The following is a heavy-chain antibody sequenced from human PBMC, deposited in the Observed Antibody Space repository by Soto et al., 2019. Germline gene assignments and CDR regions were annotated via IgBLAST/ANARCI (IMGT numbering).Heavy chain of an antibody. J-gene: IGHJ6*02. D-gene: IGHD3-3*01. CDR1: GGSISSNIYY. CDR2: IYYVVNT. V-gene: IGHV4-39*07. CDR3: ARWGGYYNYYYYYGMDV. Sequence: SETLSLTCTVSGGSISSNIYYWGWIRQPPGKGLEWIGTIYYVVNTNYNPSLKSRVTISVDTSKNQFSLKLSSVTAADTAVYYCARWGGYYNYYYYYGMDVWGQGTTVTVSS.